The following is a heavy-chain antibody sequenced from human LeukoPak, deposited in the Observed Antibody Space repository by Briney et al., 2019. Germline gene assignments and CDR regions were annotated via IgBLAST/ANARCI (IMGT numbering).Heavy chain of an antibody. CDR1: GFTFSSYA. CDR2: INYNGEIT. V-gene: IGHV4-34*01. J-gene: IGHJ6*02. CDR3: TRSGLTGMRKYTRPDYYYYGMDV. Sequence: GSLRLSCAASGFTFSSYAMSWVRQPPGKGLEWIGEINYNGEITNYNPSLKSRLTMSVDTPKNHFSLRLSSVTAADTAVYYCTRSGLTGMRKYTRPDYYYYGMDVWGQGTAVTVSS. D-gene: IGHD1-14*01.